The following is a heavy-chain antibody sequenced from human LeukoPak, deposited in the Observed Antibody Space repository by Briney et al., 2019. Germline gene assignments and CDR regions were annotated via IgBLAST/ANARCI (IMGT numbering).Heavy chain of an antibody. CDR1: GGSFSGYY. CDR2: INHSGST. J-gene: IGHJ3*02. Sequence: SETLSLTCAVYGGSFSGYYWSWIRQPPGKGLEWIGEINHSGSTNYNPSLKSRVTISVDTSKNQFSLKLSSVTAADTAVYYCARGYAFDIWGQGTMVTDSS. V-gene: IGHV4-34*01. CDR3: ARGYAFDI.